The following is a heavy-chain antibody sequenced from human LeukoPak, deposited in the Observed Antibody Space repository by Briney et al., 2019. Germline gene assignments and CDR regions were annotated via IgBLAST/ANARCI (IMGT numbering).Heavy chain of an antibody. CDR1: GFTFKNYV. CDR3: AKDLGWELPAEAY. CDR2: IYGSGVSI. Sequence: GGSLRLSCVASGFTFKNYVMNWVRQAPGKGLEWLATIYGSGVSISYAHSVKGRFTISRDNSNNTLYLQMNSLRAEDTAMYYCAKDLGWELPAEAYWGQGILVTVSS. V-gene: IGHV3-23*01. J-gene: IGHJ4*02. D-gene: IGHD1-26*01.